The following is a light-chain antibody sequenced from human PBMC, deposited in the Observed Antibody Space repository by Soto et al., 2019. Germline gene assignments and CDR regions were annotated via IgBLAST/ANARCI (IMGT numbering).Light chain of an antibody. CDR3: AAWDDSLVV. J-gene: IGLJ2*01. CDR1: SSNIGSNY. CDR2: RNN. V-gene: IGLV1-47*01. Sequence: QSVLTQPPSASGTPGQRVTISCSGSSSNIGSNYVYWYQQLPGTAPKLLIYRNNQRPSGVPDRFSGSKSCTSASLAISGLRSEDEADYYCAAWDDSLVVFGGGTKLTVL.